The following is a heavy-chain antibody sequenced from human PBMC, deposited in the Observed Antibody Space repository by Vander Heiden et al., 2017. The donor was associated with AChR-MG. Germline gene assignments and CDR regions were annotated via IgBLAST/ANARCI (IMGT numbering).Heavy chain of an antibody. CDR1: GFTFSSYA. J-gene: IGHJ4*02. CDR3: AKVPRAELYSSSWYYFDY. Sequence: EVQLLESGGGLVQPGGSLRLSCAASGFTFSSYAMSWVRQAPGKGLEWVSAISGSGGSTYYADSVKGRFTISRDNSKNTLYLQMNSLRAEDTAVYYCAKVPRAELYSSSWYYFDYWGQGTLVTVSS. V-gene: IGHV3-23*01. D-gene: IGHD6-13*01. CDR2: ISGSGGST.